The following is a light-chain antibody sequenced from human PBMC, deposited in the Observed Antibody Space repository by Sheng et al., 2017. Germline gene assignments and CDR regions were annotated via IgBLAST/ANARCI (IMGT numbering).Light chain of an antibody. CDR1: QSVSDN. Sequence: ETVMTQAPDTLSVSPGERATLSCRASQSVSDNLAWYQQRPGQAPRLLIYDASTRATGIPARFSGSGSGTEFTLTISSLQSEDFAIYYCQQYNNWPPWTFGQGTKVEIK. J-gene: IGKJ1*01. V-gene: IGKV3-15*01. CDR3: QQYNNWPPWT. CDR2: DAS.